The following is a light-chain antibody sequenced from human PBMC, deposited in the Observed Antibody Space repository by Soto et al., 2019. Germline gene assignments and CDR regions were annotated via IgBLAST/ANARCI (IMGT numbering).Light chain of an antibody. V-gene: IGLV2-14*01. CDR1: NSDVGGYNF. CDR3: SSYTNSPTPVV. CDR2: EVS. J-gene: IGLJ2*01. Sequence: QSALTQPASVSGSPGQSITISCTGTNSDVGGYNFVSWYQQHPGKAPQLMIYEVSNRPSGVANRFSGSKSGNTASLTISGPQAEDEADYYYSSYTNSPTPVVFGGGTKLTVL.